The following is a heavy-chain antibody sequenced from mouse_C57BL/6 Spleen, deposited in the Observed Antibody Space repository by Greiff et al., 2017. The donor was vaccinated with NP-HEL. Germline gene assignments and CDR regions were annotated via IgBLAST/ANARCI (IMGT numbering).Heavy chain of an antibody. CDR2: IHPNSGST. CDR3: ASPHYDYDEAWFAY. J-gene: IGHJ3*01. D-gene: IGHD2-4*01. Sequence: QVQLQQPGAELVKPGASVKLSCKASGYTFTSYWMHWVKQRPGQGLEWIGMIHPNSGSTNYNEKFKSKATLTVDKSSSTAYMQLSSLTSEDSAVYYCASPHYDYDEAWFAYWGQGTLVTVSA. CDR1: GYTFTSYW. V-gene: IGHV1-64*01.